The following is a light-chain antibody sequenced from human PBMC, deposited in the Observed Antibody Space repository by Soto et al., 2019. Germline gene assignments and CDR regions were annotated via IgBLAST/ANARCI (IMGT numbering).Light chain of an antibody. CDR3: QQYFDVPFT. V-gene: IGKV1-39*01. CDR2: AAS. CDR1: QSISNH. J-gene: IGKJ4*01. Sequence: DIQMTQSPSSLSASVGDRVTITCRASQSISNHLNWYQQKPGKAPKLLIYAASTLQSGVPSRFSGSGSGTDFTLTISSLEAEDVAFYWCQQYFDVPFTFGGGTKVDIK.